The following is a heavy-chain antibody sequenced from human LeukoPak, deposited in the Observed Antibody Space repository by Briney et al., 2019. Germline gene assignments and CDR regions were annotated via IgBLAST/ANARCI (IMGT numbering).Heavy chain of an antibody. Sequence: GGSLRLSCAASGFTFSDYGMHWVRQAPGKGLEWVSAISGSGVSTYYADSVKGRFTVSRDNSKNTLYLQMSSLRAEDTAVYYCAKDERNWNYNLASQTYDWGQGTLVTVSS. J-gene: IGHJ4*02. CDR2: ISGSGVST. CDR3: AKDERNWNYNLASQTYD. V-gene: IGHV3-23*01. CDR1: GFTFSDYG. D-gene: IGHD1-7*01.